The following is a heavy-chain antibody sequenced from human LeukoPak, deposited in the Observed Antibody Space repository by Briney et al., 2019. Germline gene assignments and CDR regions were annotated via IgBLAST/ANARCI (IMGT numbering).Heavy chain of an antibody. J-gene: IGHJ4*02. V-gene: IGHV3-30*18. CDR3: AKPVHETNSGNYGFDY. CDR1: GFTFRAYG. Sequence: GGSLRLSCAASGFTFRAYGMHWVRQAPGKGLEWVAVMSYDGRHIYYADSVKGRFTISRDSSKNTLYLQMNSLRTEDTAVYYCAKPVHETNSGNYGFDYWGQGTLVTVSS. CDR2: MSYDGRHI. D-gene: IGHD4-17*01.